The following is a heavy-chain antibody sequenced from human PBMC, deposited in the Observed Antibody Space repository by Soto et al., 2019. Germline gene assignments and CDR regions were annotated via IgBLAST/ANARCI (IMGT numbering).Heavy chain of an antibody. CDR2: ISSSSSNI. V-gene: IGHV3-21*06. CDR1: GFTFSSYS. D-gene: IGHD3-3*01. Sequence: EVQLGESGGGLVKPGGSLRLSCAASGFTFSSYSMNLVSQAQGKGLEWVSSISSSSSNIYYADSMKGRFTISRDNAKNSLDLQMNSLRAEDTAVYYCARDQRDLWVFGDPGGQGTLVTVCS. J-gene: IGHJ5*02. CDR3: ARDQRDLWVFGDP.